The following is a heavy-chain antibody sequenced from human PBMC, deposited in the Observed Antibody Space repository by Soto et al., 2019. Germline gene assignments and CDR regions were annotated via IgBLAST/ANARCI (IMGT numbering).Heavy chain of an antibody. CDR2: ISPSGGST. J-gene: IGHJ4*02. V-gene: IGHV1-46*01. D-gene: IGHD6-19*01. Sequence: ASVKVSCKASGYTFINYYMHWVRQAPGQGLEWMGIISPSGGSTSYPQKFQGRVTMTRDTSTSTVYMELISLRSEDTAVYYCARDGVAGTYYFDYWGQGTLVTVS. CDR1: GYTFINYY. CDR3: ARDGVAGTYYFDY.